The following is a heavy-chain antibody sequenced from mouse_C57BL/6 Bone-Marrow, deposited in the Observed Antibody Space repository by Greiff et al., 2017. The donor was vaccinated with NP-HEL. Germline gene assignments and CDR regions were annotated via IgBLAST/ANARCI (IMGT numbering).Heavy chain of an antibody. CDR1: GYSITSGYY. V-gene: IGHV3-6*01. CDR2: ISYDGSN. CDR3: ARGGYDGYYWFAY. D-gene: IGHD2-3*01. J-gene: IGHJ3*01. Sequence: EVQLVESGPGLVKPSQSLSLTCSVTGYSITSGYYWNWIRQFPGNKLEWMGYISYDGSNNYNPSLKKRISITRDTSKNQFFLKLNSVTTEDTATYYCARGGYDGYYWFAYWGQGTLVTVSA.